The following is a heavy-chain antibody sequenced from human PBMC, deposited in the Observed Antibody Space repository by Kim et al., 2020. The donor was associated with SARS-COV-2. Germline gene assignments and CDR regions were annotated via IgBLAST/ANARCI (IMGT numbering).Heavy chain of an antibody. Sequence: SETLSLTCTVSGGSISSGGYYWSWIRQHPGKGLEGIGYIYYSGNTYYNPPPKSRVTISVDTSKNQFSLKLSSVTAAGTAVYYCARANYQRLLRVGWYFDLWGRGTLVTVSS. CDR1: GGSISSGGYY. J-gene: IGHJ2*01. CDR3: ARANYQRLLRVGWYFDL. V-gene: IGHV4-31*03. CDR2: IYYSGNT. D-gene: IGHD2-2*01.